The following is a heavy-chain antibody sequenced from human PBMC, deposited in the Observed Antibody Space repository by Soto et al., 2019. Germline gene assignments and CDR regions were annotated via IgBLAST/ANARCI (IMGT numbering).Heavy chain of an antibody. D-gene: IGHD3-10*01. CDR1: GFTFSSYS. V-gene: IGHV3-48*01. J-gene: IGHJ6*03. CDR2: ISSSSSTI. CDR3: AREIGAYGSGSYTNYYYYMDV. Sequence: GGSLRLSCAASGFTFSSYSMNWVRQAPGKGLEWVSYISSSSSTIYYADSVKGRFTISRDNAKNSLYLQMNSLRAEDTAVYYWAREIGAYGSGSYTNYYYYMDVWGKGTTVTVSS.